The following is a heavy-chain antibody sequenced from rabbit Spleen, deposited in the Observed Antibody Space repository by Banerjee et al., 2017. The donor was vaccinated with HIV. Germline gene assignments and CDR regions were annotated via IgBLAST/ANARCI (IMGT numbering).Heavy chain of an antibody. D-gene: IGHD4-1*01. CDR3: ARDLAGVIGWNFGW. CDR1: GFDFSSYY. V-gene: IGHV1S7*01. CDR2: IDPVFGST. J-gene: IGHJ4*01. Sequence: QLVESGGGLVQPEGSLKLSCKASGFDFSSYYMSWVRQAPGKGLEWIGYIDPVFGSTYYASWVNGRFTISSHSAQNTLYLQLNSLTAADTATYFCARDLAGVIGWNFGWWGPGTLVTVS.